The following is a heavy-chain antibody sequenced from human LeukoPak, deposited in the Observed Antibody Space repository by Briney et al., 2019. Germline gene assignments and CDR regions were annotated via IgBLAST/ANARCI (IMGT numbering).Heavy chain of an antibody. J-gene: IGHJ4*02. CDR2: IYYSGNP. CDR3: ASQSGFFDS. V-gene: IGHV4-39*01. CDR1: GGSISGNSHY. Sequence: SETLSLTCTVSGGSISGNSHYWGWARQPPGKGLEWIGSIYYSGNPLYNWTLKSRVTVSVDTSKNQFSLKMDSMTAADTAVYFCASQSGFFDSWGRGVADTVSS. D-gene: IGHD6-25*01.